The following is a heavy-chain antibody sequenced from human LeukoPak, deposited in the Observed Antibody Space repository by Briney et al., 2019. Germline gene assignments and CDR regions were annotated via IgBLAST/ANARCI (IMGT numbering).Heavy chain of an antibody. CDR2: ISANGGNT. CDR3: AKDPRTTVTRGYFDL. D-gene: IGHD4-17*01. V-gene: IGHV3-23*01. Sequence: GGSLRLSCAASGFTFSSSAMNWVRRAPGKGLEWVTAISANGGNTYYADAVKGRFTISRDNSKNTLYLQMNSLRAEDTAVYYCAKDPRTTVTRGYFDLWGRGTQVTVSS. CDR1: GFTFSSSA. J-gene: IGHJ2*01.